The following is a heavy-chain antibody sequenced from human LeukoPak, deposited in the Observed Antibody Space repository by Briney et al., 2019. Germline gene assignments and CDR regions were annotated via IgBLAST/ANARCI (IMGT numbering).Heavy chain of an antibody. CDR3: ARGGGLDV. CDR1: GFTFSSYW. CDR2: INHNGNVN. J-gene: IGHJ6*02. V-gene: IGHV3-7*03. Sequence: GSLRLSCAASGFTFSSYWMNWARQAPGKGLEWVASINHNGNVNYYVDSVKGRFTISRDNARNSLYLQMSNLRAEDTAVYFCARGGGLDVWGQGATVTVSS. D-gene: IGHD3-16*01.